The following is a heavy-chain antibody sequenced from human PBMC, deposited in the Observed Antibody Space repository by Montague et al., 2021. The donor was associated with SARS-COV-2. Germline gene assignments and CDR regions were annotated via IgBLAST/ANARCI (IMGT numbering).Heavy chain of an antibody. CDR1: GDSVSSNSAA. Sequence: CAISGDSVSSNSAAWNWIRQPPSRGLEWLGRTYYGSKWYNDYAVSVKSRITINPDTSKNQFSLQLNSVTPEDTTVYYCARDLKPPGDILTGYLPYYYYMDVWGKGTTVTVSS. J-gene: IGHJ6*03. CDR2: TYYGSKWYN. V-gene: IGHV6-1*01. D-gene: IGHD3-9*01. CDR3: ARDLKPPGDILTGYLPYYYYMDV.